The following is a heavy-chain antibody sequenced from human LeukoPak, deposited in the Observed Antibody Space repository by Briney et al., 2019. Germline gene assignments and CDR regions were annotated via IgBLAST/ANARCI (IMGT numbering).Heavy chain of an antibody. CDR1: GFTFSSYE. CDR3: AKSGYDSHFDY. V-gene: IGHV3-48*03. J-gene: IGHJ4*02. Sequence: QPGGSLRLSCAASGFTFSSYEMNWVRQAPGKGLEWVSYISSSGSTIYYADSVKGRFTISRDNAKNSLYLQMNSLRAEDTAVYYCAKSGYDSHFDYWGQGTLVTVSS. D-gene: IGHD5-12*01. CDR2: ISSSGSTI.